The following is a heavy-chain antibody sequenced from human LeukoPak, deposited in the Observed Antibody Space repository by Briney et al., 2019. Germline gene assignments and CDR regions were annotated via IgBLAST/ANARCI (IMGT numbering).Heavy chain of an antibody. CDR1: GFTFSSYW. V-gene: IGHV3-7*04. CDR2: IKEDGSEK. J-gene: IGHJ4*02. D-gene: IGHD2-2*01. Sequence: GGSLRLSCAASGFTFSSYWMSWVRQAPGKGLEWVANIKEDGSEKYYVDSVKGRFTISRDNAKNSLYLQMNSLRAEDTAVYYCARVSYCSSTSCYDYWGQGTLVTVSS. CDR3: ARVSYCSSTSCYDY.